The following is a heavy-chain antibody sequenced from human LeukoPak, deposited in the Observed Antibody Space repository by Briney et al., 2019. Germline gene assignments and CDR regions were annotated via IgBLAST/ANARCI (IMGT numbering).Heavy chain of an antibody. CDR2: MNPNSGNT. V-gene: IGHV1-8*01. J-gene: IGHJ5*02. CDR3: AREHFPSYGSGSSPPNP. Sequence: ASVKVSCEASGYTFTSYDINWVRQATGQGLEWMGWMNPNSGNTGYAQKFQGRVTMTRNTSISTAYMELSSLRSEDTAVYYCAREHFPSYGSGSSPPNPWGQGTLVTVSS. D-gene: IGHD3-10*01. CDR1: GYTFTSYD.